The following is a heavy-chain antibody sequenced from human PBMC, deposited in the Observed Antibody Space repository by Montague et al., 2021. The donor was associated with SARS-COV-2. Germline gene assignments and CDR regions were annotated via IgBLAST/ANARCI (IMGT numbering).Heavy chain of an antibody. V-gene: IGHV3-7*01. CDR3: ARTGYFASGNYV. J-gene: IGHJ4*02. CDR2: IKEDGSEK. D-gene: IGHD1-7*01. CDR1: GFTFSRYW. Sequence: YRSLSWAASGFTFSRYWMTWVRQAPGKGLEWVANIKEDGSEKYYVDSVKGRFTISRDNAKNSLSLQMNSLRAEDTAVYYCARTGYFASGNYVWGQGTLVTVSS.